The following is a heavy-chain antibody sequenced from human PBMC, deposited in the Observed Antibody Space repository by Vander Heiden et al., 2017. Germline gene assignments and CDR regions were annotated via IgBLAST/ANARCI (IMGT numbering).Heavy chain of an antibody. CDR3: AKSGSSSFPPSYYGMDV. Sequence: EVQLVESGGGWVQPGRSLRLSCAAPGFPFDDYAIHWVRQGPGRGLEWVSGISWNSRDIGYADSVKGRFTISRDNAKNSLYLQMHSLRPEDTALYYCAKSGSSSFPPSYYGMDVWGQGTTVTVSS. CDR1: GFPFDDYA. V-gene: IGHV3-9*01. CDR2: ISWNSRDI. J-gene: IGHJ6*02. D-gene: IGHD2-2*01.